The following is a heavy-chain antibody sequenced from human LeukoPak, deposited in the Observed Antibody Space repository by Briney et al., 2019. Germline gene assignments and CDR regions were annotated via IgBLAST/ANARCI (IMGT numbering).Heavy chain of an antibody. CDR3: ARGPPAVINPVYYYYGMDV. D-gene: IGHD3-16*02. CDR2: MYYSGSS. J-gene: IGHJ6*02. Sequence: SETLSLTCAVYGGSFSGYYWGWTRQPPGKGLEWIGSMYYSGSSFYNPSLKSRVAISVDTSKNQFSLKLSSVTAADTAVYYCARGPPAVINPVYYYYGMDVWGQGTTVTVSS. V-gene: IGHV4-34*01. CDR1: GGSFSGYY.